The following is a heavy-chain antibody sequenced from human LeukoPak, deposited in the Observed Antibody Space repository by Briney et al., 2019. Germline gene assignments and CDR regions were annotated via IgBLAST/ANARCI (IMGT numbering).Heavy chain of an antibody. J-gene: IGHJ4*02. Sequence: GGSLILSCAASGCTFMRYSMNWVRQAPGKGLEWVSSITSSSSYIYYPDSVKGRFPISRHNVKKPLYLQLNRLRAEDTAVYYCGRLYDDYTNGHFDSWGQGTLVTVSS. V-gene: IGHV3-21*01. CDR3: GRLYDDYTNGHFDS. D-gene: IGHD4-11*01. CDR2: ITSSSSYI. CDR1: GCTFMRYS.